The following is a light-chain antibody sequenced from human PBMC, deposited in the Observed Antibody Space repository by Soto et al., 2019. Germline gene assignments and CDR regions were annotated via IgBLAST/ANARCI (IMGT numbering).Light chain of an antibody. V-gene: IGKV1-5*03. CDR2: KAS. Sequence: DIQMTQSPSPLSGSVGDRVTITCRASQTISSWLVWYQQKPGKAPKLLIYKASTLKSGVPSRFSGSGSGTEFTLTISSLQPDDFATYYCQHYNSYSEAFGQGTKVELK. CDR1: QTISSW. CDR3: QHYNSYSEA. J-gene: IGKJ1*01.